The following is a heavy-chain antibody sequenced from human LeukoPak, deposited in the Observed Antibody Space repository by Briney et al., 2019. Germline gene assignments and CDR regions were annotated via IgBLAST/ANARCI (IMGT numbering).Heavy chain of an antibody. CDR2: IYYSGST. V-gene: IGHV4-31*03. J-gene: IGHJ5*02. CDR3: ARVPRGNYDILTGYYGGAANWFDP. CDR1: GGSISSGGYY. Sequence: SQTLSLTCTVSGGSISSGGYYWSWIRQHPGKGLEWIGYIYYSGSTYYNPSLKSRVTISVDTSKNQFSLKLSSVTAAGTAVYYCARVPRGNYDILTGYYGGAANWFDPWGQGTLVTVSS. D-gene: IGHD3-9*01.